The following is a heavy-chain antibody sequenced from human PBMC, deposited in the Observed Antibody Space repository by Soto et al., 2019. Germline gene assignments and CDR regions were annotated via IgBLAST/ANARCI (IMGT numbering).Heavy chain of an antibody. J-gene: IGHJ3*02. CDR1: GFTFSGYT. Sequence: EEQLVESGGGLVKPGGSLRLSCAASGFTFSGYTMNWVRQPPGKGLEWVSSITSTGTYIYYADSVKGRFAISRDNAKNSLYLQMNSLRAEDTAVYYCARLTYCSGGSCYDPDASDIWGQGTMVTVSA. CDR2: ITSTGTYI. V-gene: IGHV3-21*01. D-gene: IGHD2-15*01. CDR3: ARLTYCSGGSCYDPDASDI.